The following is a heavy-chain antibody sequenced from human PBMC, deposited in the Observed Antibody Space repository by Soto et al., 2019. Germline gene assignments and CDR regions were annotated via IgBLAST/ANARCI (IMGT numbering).Heavy chain of an antibody. CDR1: GGTFSSYA. V-gene: IGHV1-69*10. D-gene: IGHD2-2*01. CDR3: ARDSQYCSSTSCSNWFAP. Sequence: ASVKVSCKASGGTFSSYAISWVRQAPGQGLEWMGGIIPIFGIANYAQKFQGRVTITADKSTSTAYMELSSLRSDDTAVYYCARDSQYCSSTSCSNWFAPWGQGTLVTVSS. CDR2: IIPIFGIA. J-gene: IGHJ5*02.